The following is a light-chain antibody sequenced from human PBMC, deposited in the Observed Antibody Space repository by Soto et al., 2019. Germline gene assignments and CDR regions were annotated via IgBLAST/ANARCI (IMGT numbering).Light chain of an antibody. CDR3: QQNYSTART. CDR2: AAS. V-gene: IGKV1-39*01. J-gene: IGKJ1*01. CDR1: QSISSY. Sequence: DIQMTQSPSSLSASVGDRVTITCRASQSISSYLDWYQQKPGKAPKLLIYAASSLQSGVPSRFSGSGSGTDFTLTISSLQPEDFATYYCQQNYSTARTFGQGTKVEIK.